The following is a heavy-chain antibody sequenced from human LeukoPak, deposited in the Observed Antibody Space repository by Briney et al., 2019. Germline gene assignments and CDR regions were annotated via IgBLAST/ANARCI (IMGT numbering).Heavy chain of an antibody. J-gene: IGHJ6*02. CDR2: IYHSGST. V-gene: IGHV4-30-2*01. D-gene: IGHD3-10*01. Sequence: SETLSLTCAVSGGSISSGGYSWSWIRQPPGKGLEWIGYIYHSGSTYYNPSLKSRVTISVDTSKNQFSLKLSSVTAADTAVYYCARVRRPSFGFYGMDVWGQGTTVTVSS. CDR1: GGSISSGGYS. CDR3: ARVRRPSFGFYGMDV.